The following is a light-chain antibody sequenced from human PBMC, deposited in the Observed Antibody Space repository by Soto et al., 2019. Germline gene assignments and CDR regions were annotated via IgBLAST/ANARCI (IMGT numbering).Light chain of an antibody. V-gene: IGLV2-14*01. CDR1: NTDVGQDKS. J-gene: IGLJ1*01. CDR3: VSYTDTDTLV. CDR2: EVT. Sequence: QSALTQPASVSGSRGQSIIISCVGRNTDVGQDKSVSWYQQGPGKAPKLLIFEVTNRPSGVSNRFSGSRSGNTASLTISGLQPDDEGDYFCVSYTDTDTLVFGTGTKLPVL.